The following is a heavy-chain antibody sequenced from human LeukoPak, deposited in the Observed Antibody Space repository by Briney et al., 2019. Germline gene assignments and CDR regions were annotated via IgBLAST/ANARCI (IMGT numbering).Heavy chain of an antibody. Sequence: SETLSLTCTVCGGSISSYYWSWIRQPPGKGLEWIGYIYYSGSTNYNPSLKSRVTISVDTSKNQFSLKLSSVTAADTAVYYCARHHSSGWYYFDSWGQGTLVTVSS. CDR2: IYYSGST. CDR3: ARHHSSGWYYFDS. CDR1: GGSISSYY. D-gene: IGHD6-19*01. V-gene: IGHV4-59*08. J-gene: IGHJ4*02.